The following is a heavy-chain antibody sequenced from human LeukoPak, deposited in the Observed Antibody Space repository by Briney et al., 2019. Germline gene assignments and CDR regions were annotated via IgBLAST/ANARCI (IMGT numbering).Heavy chain of an antibody. CDR3: ARCPNYYDSSGWHYSGSDY. J-gene: IGHJ4*02. V-gene: IGHV4-39*01. Sequence: SETLSLTCTVSGGSISSSSYYWAWIRQPPGKGLEWIGSIYYTGSTYYNPSLKSRVTISVDTSKNQFSLRLSSVTAADTAVYYCARCPNYYDSSGWHYSGSDYWGQGTLVTVSS. CDR2: IYYTGST. D-gene: IGHD3-22*01. CDR1: GGSISSSSYY.